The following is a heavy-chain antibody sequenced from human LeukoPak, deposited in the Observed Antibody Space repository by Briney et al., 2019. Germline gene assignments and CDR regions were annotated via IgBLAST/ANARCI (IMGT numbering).Heavy chain of an antibody. CDR2: IRSSSET. CDR1: GFIFSQYS. V-gene: IGHV3-23*01. CDR3: AKGFSSGWYYFDY. J-gene: IGHJ4*02. Sequence: GGSLRLSCAASGFIFSQYSMNWVRQAPGKGLEWVSHIRSSSETFYADSVKGRFTISRDNSKNTLYLQMNSLRAEDTAVYYCAKGFSSGWYYFDYWGQGTLVTVSS. D-gene: IGHD6-19*01.